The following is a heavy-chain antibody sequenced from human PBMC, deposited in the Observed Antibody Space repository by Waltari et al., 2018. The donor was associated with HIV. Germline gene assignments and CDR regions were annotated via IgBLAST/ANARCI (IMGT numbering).Heavy chain of an antibody. D-gene: IGHD3-10*01. Sequence: EEQLFESGGGLVPPGGSLRLSCAASGFDFSKFVMNWVRQAPGKGPEWDSGSSSASTNIYYADSVKGRFTIYRDNSRSTLYLQMNSLRAEDTATYYCAKDHPGNYYHIYGMDVWGQGTTVSVTS. V-gene: IGHV3-23*01. CDR2: SSSASTNI. CDR3: AKDHPGNYYHIYGMDV. J-gene: IGHJ6*02. CDR1: GFDFSKFV.